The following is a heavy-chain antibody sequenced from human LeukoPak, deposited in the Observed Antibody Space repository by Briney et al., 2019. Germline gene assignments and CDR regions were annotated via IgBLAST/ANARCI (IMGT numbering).Heavy chain of an antibody. CDR3: ARVSSGWYKHQDY. Sequence: GGSLRLSCAASGFTFSSYWMHWVRQTPGKGLVWVSRINNDGSSPTYADSVKGRFTISRDNTENTLYLLMNSLTTEDTAVYYCARVSSGWYKHQDYWGQGTLVTVSS. CDR1: GFTFSSYW. J-gene: IGHJ4*02. CDR2: INNDGSSP. V-gene: IGHV3-74*01. D-gene: IGHD6-19*01.